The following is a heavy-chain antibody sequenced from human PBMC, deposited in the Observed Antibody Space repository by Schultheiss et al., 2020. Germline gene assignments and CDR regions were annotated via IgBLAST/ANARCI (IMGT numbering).Heavy chain of an antibody. Sequence: SETLSLTCAVSGGSISSSNWWSWVRQPPGKGLEWIGEIYHSGSTNYNPSLKSRVTISVDKSKNQFSLKLSSVTAADTAVYYCASTGAGGYYYGMDVWGQGTMVTVSS. J-gene: IGHJ6*02. CDR2: IYHSGST. CDR3: ASTGAGGYYYGMDV. V-gene: IGHV4-4*02. D-gene: IGHD1-14*01. CDR1: GGSISSSNW.